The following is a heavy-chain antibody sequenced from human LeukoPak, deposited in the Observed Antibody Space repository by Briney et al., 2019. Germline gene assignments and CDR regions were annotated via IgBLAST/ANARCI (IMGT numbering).Heavy chain of an antibody. D-gene: IGHD1-26*01. J-gene: IGHJ3*02. Sequence: GGSLRLSGAASGFTFSSYWMSWVRQAPGKGLEWLANIKQDGSEKYYVDSVKGRFTISRDNAKNSLYLQMNSLRAEDTAVYYCARDQGGSYCRSSQAFDIWGQGTMVTVSS. CDR3: ARDQGGSYCRSSQAFDI. CDR1: GFTFSSYW. CDR2: IKQDGSEK. V-gene: IGHV3-7*01.